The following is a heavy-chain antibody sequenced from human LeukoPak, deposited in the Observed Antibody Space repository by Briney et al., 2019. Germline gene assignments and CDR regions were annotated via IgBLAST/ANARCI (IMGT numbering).Heavy chain of an antibody. D-gene: IGHD2-2*01. CDR3: ARMEDCSSTSCFDY. V-gene: IGHV1-69*05. J-gene: IGHJ4*02. CDR2: IIPIFGTA. Sequence: SVKVSCKASGGTFSSYAISWVRQAPGQGLEWMGGIIPIFGTANYAQKFQGRVTITTDKSTSTAYMELSSLRSEDTAVYYCARMEDCSSTSCFDYWGQGTLVTVSS. CDR1: GGTFSSYA.